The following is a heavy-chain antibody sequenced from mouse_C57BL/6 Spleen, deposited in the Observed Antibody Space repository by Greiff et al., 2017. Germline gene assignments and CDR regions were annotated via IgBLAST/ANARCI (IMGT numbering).Heavy chain of an antibody. Sequence: VQLKESGAELVKPGASVKLSCTASGFNIKDYYMHWVKQRTEQGLEWVGRIDPEDGETKYAPKFQGKATITADTSSNTAYLQLSSLTSEDTAVYYCARSDGSSYWYFDVWGTGTTVTVSS. V-gene: IGHV14-2*01. CDR2: IDPEDGET. CDR1: GFNIKDYY. D-gene: IGHD1-1*01. J-gene: IGHJ1*03. CDR3: ARSDGSSYWYFDV.